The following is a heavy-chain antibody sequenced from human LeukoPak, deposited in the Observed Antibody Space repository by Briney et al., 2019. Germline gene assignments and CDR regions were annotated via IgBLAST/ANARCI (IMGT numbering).Heavy chain of an antibody. CDR1: GGSTSSYY. CDR2: IYYSGST. Sequence: SETLSLTCTVTGGSTSSYYWSWIRQPPGKGLEWIGYIYYSGSTNYNPSLKSRVTISVDTSKNQFSLRLSSVTAADTAVYYCARDPPTYYYDSSGFSEFDYWGQGTLVTVSS. D-gene: IGHD3-22*01. V-gene: IGHV4-59*12. CDR3: ARDPPTYYYDSSGFSEFDY. J-gene: IGHJ4*02.